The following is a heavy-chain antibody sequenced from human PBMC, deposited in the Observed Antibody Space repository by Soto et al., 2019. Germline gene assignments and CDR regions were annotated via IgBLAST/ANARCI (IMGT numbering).Heavy chain of an antibody. V-gene: IGHV1-18*01. CDR1: GYTFTSYG. Sequence: QVQLVQSGAEVKKPGASVKVSCKASGYTFTSYGISWVRQAPGQGLEWMGWISAYNGNTNYAQKLQGRVNMTTDTSTSKAYMELRSLRSDDTSVYYCAIDPTLWFGELTWARVRLDFFDYWGKGTLVTVSS. CDR3: AIDPTLWFGELTWARVRLDFFDY. J-gene: IGHJ4*02. D-gene: IGHD3-10*01. CDR2: ISAYNGNT.